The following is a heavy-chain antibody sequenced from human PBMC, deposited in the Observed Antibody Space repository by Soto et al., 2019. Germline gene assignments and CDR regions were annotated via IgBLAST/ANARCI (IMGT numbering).Heavy chain of an antibody. CDR3: ARGDGETIGHFDY. Sequence: GGSLRLSCAASGFTFSSVAMHWVRQAPGKGLEWVAVISYDGTNKYYADSVKGRFTISRDNSKSTLYLQMNSLRIEDTAVYYCARGDGETIGHFDYWGQGTLVTVSS. CDR2: ISYDGTNK. J-gene: IGHJ4*02. D-gene: IGHD3-16*01. CDR1: GFTFSSVA. V-gene: IGHV3-30-3*01.